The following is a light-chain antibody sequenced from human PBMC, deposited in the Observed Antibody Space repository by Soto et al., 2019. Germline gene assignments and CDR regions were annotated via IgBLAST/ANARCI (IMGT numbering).Light chain of an antibody. CDR1: QSVSSN. CDR3: QQYNNWLT. J-gene: IGKJ4*01. CDR2: GAS. Sequence: EIVMTQSPATLSVSPGERATLSCRASQSVSSNLAWYQQKPGQAPRLLIYGASTRATGIPARFSGSGSGTEFTLNISSLQSEDFALYYCQQYNNWLTFGGGTKVEIK. V-gene: IGKV3-15*01.